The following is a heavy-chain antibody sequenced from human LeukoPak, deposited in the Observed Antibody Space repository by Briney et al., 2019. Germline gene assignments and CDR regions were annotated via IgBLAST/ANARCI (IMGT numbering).Heavy chain of an antibody. CDR1: GFTVINNY. CDR3: ARDLNL. J-gene: IGHJ4*02. D-gene: IGHD1-20*01. V-gene: IGHV3-53*01. Sequence: PGGSLRLSCAASGFTVINNYMSWVRQAPGKGLEGASLIYTGVNTYYPDSVKGRFTISRDSSTNTLYLQMNSLRAEDSAMYYCARDLNLWGQGTLVTVSS. CDR2: IYTGVNT.